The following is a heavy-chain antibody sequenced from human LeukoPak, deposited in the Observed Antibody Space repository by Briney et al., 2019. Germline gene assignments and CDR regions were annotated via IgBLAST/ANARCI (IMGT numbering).Heavy chain of an antibody. Sequence: PSETLSLTCTVSGGSISSSSYYWGWIRQPPGKGLEWIGSIYYSGSTYYNPSLKSRVTISVDTSKNQFSLKLSSVTAADTAVYYCARLVVGATLDYFDYWGQGTLVTVSS. V-gene: IGHV4-39*01. CDR2: IYYSGST. CDR1: GGSISSSSYY. CDR3: ARLVVGATLDYFDY. D-gene: IGHD1-26*01. J-gene: IGHJ4*02.